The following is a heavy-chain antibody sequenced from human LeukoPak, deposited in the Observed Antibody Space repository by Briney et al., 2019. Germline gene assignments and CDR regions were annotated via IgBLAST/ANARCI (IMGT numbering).Heavy chain of an antibody. J-gene: IGHJ4*02. Sequence: PSETLSLTCTVSGGSISSGDYYWSWIRQPPGKGLEWIGYIYYSGSTYYNPSLKSRVTISVDTSKNQFSPKLSSVTAADTAVYYCARVGYCSSTSCSSKDYWGQGTLVTVSS. D-gene: IGHD2-2*01. CDR3: ARVGYCSSTSCSSKDY. CDR2: IYYSGST. V-gene: IGHV4-30-4*08. CDR1: GGSISSGDYY.